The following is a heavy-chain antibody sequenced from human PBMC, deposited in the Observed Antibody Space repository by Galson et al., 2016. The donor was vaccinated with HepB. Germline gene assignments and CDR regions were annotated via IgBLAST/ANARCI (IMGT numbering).Heavy chain of an antibody. Sequence: CAISGDSVYNNGAAWVWIRQSPSRGLEWLGRTFYRSTWENHYAGSVKNRITISPDTSRNPFSLHLNSVTPEDTAVYYCARAVMLGRGMDVWGQGTTVTVSS. CDR3: ARAVMLGRGMDV. V-gene: IGHV6-1*01. D-gene: IGHD3-10*01. J-gene: IGHJ6*02. CDR1: GDSVYNNGAA. CDR2: TFYRSTWEN.